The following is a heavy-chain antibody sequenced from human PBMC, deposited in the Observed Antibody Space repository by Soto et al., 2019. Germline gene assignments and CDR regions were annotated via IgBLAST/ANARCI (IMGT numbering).Heavy chain of an antibody. CDR2: INPNSGGT. CDR3: AISSYSSSSPLYGMDV. CDR1: GYTFTGYY. J-gene: IGHJ6*02. D-gene: IGHD6-6*01. V-gene: IGHV1-2*04. Sequence: ASVKVSCKASGYTFTGYYMHWVRQAPGQGLEWMGWINPNSGGTNYAQKFQGWVTMTRDTSISTAYMELSRLRSDDTAVYYCAISSYSSSSPLYGMDVWGQGTTVPVSS.